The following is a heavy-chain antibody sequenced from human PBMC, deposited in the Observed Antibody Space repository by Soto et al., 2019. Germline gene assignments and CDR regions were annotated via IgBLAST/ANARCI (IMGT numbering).Heavy chain of an antibody. J-gene: IGHJ4*02. Sequence: QVHLVQSGAEVKMPGSSVKVSCKVSGGPFSSYTISWVRQAPGQGLEWMGEIIPLFGRTNYVQNFQGRVTISADESTNRAYMQSSSLRSDDTAVYYCVRDSIAAAGFDSWGQGTLVTVS. V-gene: IGHV1-69*12. CDR2: IIPLFGRT. CDR1: GGPFSSYT. D-gene: IGHD6-13*01. CDR3: VRDSIAAAGFDS.